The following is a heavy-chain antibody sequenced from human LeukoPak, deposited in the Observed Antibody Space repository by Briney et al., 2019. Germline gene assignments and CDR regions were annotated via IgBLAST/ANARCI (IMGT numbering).Heavy chain of an antibody. D-gene: IGHD3-10*02. Sequence: HPGGSLRLSCAASGFTFSSYAMHWVRQAPGKGVEWVAVISYDGSNKYYADSVKGRFTISRDNSKNTLYLQTNSLRAEDTAVYYCAELGITMIGGVWGKGTTVTISS. CDR1: GFTFSSYA. CDR2: ISYDGSNK. CDR3: AELGITMIGGV. J-gene: IGHJ6*04. V-gene: IGHV3-30*04.